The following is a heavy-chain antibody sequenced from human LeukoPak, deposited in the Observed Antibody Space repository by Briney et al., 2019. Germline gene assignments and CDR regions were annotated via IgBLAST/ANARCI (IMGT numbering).Heavy chain of an antibody. V-gene: IGHV3-48*03. CDR2: LSSSGSAF. CDR3: ARSARLMEGVVEVTALDD. J-gene: IGHJ4*02. CDR1: GFTFRSYE. D-gene: IGHD3-3*01. Sequence: PGGSLRLSCEDSGFTFRSYEMNWVRQAPGKGLEWIAYLSSSGSAFSYADSVKGRFTIARDNAKNSVYLEMNSLRADDTAVYYCARSARLMEGVVEVTALDDWGQGTLVTVSS.